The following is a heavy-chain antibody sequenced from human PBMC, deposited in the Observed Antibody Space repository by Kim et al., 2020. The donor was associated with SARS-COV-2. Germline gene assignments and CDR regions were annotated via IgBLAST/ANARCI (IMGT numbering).Heavy chain of an antibody. J-gene: IGHJ4*02. Sequence: RFTISRDNSKNTLYLQMNSLRAEETAVYYCAREGYYDSSGYYDPSTPADYWGQGTLVTVSS. D-gene: IGHD3-22*01. V-gene: IGHV3-30*01. CDR3: AREGYYDSSGYYDPSTPADY.